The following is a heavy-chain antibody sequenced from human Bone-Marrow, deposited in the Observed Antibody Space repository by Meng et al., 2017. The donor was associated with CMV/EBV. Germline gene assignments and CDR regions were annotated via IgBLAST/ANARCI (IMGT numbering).Heavy chain of an antibody. D-gene: IGHD3-10*01. CDR3: AREAIPGVTPYTWFDP. CDR2: INAGNGNT. V-gene: IGHV1-3*01. Sequence: GYSFTSYAMHWVSQGPRQVLEWMGKINAGNGNTKYREKIQDRVTITRDTSASTAYMELSSLRSVDTAVDYCAREAIPGVTPYTWFDPWGQGTLVTVSS. CDR1: GYSFTSYA. J-gene: IGHJ5*02.